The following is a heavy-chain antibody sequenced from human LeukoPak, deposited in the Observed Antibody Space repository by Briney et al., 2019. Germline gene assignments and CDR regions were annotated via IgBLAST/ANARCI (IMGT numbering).Heavy chain of an antibody. D-gene: IGHD3-10*01. Sequence: SETLSLTCTASGGSISSYYWSWIRQPPGKGLEWIGYIYYSGSSNYNPSLKSRVTISVDTSKNHFSLKLSSVTAADTAVYYCARGRYLGYWGQGTLVTVSS. CDR3: ARGRYLGY. CDR1: GGSISSYY. CDR2: IYYSGSS. J-gene: IGHJ4*02. V-gene: IGHV4-59*12.